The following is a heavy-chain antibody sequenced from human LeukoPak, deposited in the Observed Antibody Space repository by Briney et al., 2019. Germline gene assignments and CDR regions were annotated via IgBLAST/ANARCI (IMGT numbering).Heavy chain of an antibody. J-gene: IGHJ4*02. D-gene: IGHD6-13*01. CDR2: IYYSGST. V-gene: IGHV4-59*12. CDR1: GGPISSYY. Sequence: SETLSLTCTVSGGPISSYYWSWIRQPPGKGLEWIGYIYYSGSTNYNPSLKSRVTISVDTSKNQFSLKLSSVTAADTAVYYCARGRGSSWYDYWGQGTLVTVSS. CDR3: ARGRGSSWYDY.